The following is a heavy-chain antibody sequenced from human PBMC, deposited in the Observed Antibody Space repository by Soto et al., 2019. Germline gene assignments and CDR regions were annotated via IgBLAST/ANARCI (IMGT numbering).Heavy chain of an antibody. D-gene: IGHD1-26*01. J-gene: IGHJ4*02. V-gene: IGHV3-33*01. CDR3: ARDLSGSYYEDYFDY. Sequence: GGSLRLSCAASGFTFSSYGMHWVRQAPGKGLEWVAVIWYDGSNKYYADSVKGRFTISRDNSKNTLYLQMNSLRAEDTAVYYCARDLSGSYYEDYFDYWGQGPLVTVSS. CDR2: IWYDGSNK. CDR1: GFTFSSYG.